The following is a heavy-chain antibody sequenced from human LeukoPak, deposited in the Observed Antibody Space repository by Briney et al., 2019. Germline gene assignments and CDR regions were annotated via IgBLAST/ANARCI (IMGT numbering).Heavy chain of an antibody. CDR3: ARDHEGSVYPTLDN. J-gene: IGHJ4*02. D-gene: IGHD3-22*01. CDR2: IKGSAEAT. CDR1: GFTFSSYI. Sequence: PGGSLRLSCEASGFTFSSYIMTWVRQAPGKGLEWVSTIKGSAEATFYADSVKDRFTISRDNSKNTLYLQMNSLRADDTALYFCARDHEGSVYPTLDNGGQGTLVTVSS. V-gene: IGHV3-23*01.